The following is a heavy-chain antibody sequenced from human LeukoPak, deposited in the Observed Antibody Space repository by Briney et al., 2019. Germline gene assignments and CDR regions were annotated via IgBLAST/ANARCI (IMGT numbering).Heavy chain of an antibody. J-gene: IGHJ4*02. V-gene: IGHV4-39*01. Sequence: KPSETLSLTCTVSGGSISSSSYYWGWIRQPPGKGLEWIGSIYYSGSTYYNPSLKSRVTISVDTSKNQCSLKLSSVTAADTAVYYCARLCARVPILTGYYTPYYFDYWGQGTLVTVSS. CDR3: ARLCARVPILTGYYTPYYFDY. CDR1: GGSISSSSYY. D-gene: IGHD3-9*01. CDR2: IYYSGST.